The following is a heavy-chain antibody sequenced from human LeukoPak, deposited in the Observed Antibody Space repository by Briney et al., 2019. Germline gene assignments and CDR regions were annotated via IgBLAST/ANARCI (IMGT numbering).Heavy chain of an antibody. CDR3: AREGLSTMIRGVIPY. V-gene: IGHV4-61*01. Sequence: KSSETLSLTCTVSGGSVSSGSYYWSWIRQPPGKGLEWIGYIYYSGNTNYNPSLKSRVTISVDKAKNQFSMKVSSVTGAEKAGEYCAREGLSTMIRGVIPYWGQGTLVTVSS. J-gene: IGHJ4*02. CDR1: GGSVSSGSYY. CDR2: IYYSGNT. D-gene: IGHD3-10*01.